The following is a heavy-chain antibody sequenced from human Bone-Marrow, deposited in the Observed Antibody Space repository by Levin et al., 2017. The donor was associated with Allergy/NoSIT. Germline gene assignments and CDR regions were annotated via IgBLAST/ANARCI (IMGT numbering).Heavy chain of an antibody. V-gene: IGHV1-18*01. D-gene: IGHD2-21*01. CDR3: ARPQDHCGGDCPLGY. Sequence: GASVKVSCKASGYTFTSYGISWVRQAPGQGLEWMGWISAYNGNTNYAQKLQGRVTMTTDTSTSTAYMELRSLRSDDTAVYYCARPQDHCGGDCPLGYWGQGTLVTVSS. CDR1: GYTFTSYG. J-gene: IGHJ4*02. CDR2: ISAYNGNT.